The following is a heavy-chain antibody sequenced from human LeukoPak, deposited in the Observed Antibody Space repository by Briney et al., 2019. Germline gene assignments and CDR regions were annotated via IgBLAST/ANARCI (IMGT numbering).Heavy chain of an antibody. J-gene: IGHJ4*02. V-gene: IGHV3-7*01. CDR2: IKQDGSER. CDR3: ARDYEAGCTSTTCYNRFDY. CDR1: GFTFSRYW. Sequence: GGSLRLSCAASGFTFSRYWMSWVRQAPGKGLEWVANIKQDGSERYYVDSVKGRFTISRDNAKNSLYLQMNSLRAEDTAVYYCARDYEAGCTSTTCYNRFDYWGQGTLVTVSS. D-gene: IGHD2-2*02.